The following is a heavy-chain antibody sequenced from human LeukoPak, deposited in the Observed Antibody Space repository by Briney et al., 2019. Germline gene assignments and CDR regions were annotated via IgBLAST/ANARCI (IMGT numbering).Heavy chain of an antibody. V-gene: IGHV1-18*01. CDR1: GYTFTSYG. CDR2: ISAYNGNT. Sequence: ASVKVSCKASGYTFTSYGISWVRQAPGQGLEWMGWISAYNGNTNYAQKLQGRVTMTTDTSTSTAYMELRSLRSDDTAVYYCASSNAHPDYFDYWGQGTPVTVSS. CDR3: ASSNAHPDYFDY. J-gene: IGHJ4*02.